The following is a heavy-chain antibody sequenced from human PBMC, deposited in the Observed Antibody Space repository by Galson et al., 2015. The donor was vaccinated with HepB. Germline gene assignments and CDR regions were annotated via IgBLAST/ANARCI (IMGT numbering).Heavy chain of an antibody. Sequence: SVKVSCKASGYTFTSYGISWVRQAPGQGLEWMGWISAYNGNTNYAQKLQGRVTMTTDTSTSTAYMELRSLRSDDTAVYYCARDQGVAGTPSRFDPWGQGTLVTVSS. CDR1: GYTFTSYG. J-gene: IGHJ5*02. D-gene: IGHD6-19*01. CDR2: ISAYNGNT. CDR3: ARDQGVAGTPSRFDP. V-gene: IGHV1-18*04.